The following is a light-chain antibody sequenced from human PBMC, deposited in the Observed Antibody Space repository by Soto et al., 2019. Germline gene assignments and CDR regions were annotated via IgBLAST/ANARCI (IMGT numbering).Light chain of an antibody. CDR3: MQALQTPRT. J-gene: IGKJ2*01. V-gene: IGKV2-28*01. CDR2: LGS. CDR1: QSLLHSYGYNY. Sequence: DIVMTQSPLSLPVTPGEPASISCRSSQSLLHSYGYNYLDWYLQKPGQSPQLLIYLGSNRASGVPDRFSGSGSGTDFTLTISRVEAGDVGVYYCMQALQTPRTFGQGTKLEIK.